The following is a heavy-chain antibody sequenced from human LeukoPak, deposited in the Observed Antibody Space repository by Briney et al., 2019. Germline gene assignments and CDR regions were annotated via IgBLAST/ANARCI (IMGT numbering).Heavy chain of an antibody. V-gene: IGHV3-33*01. CDR3: ARDFTNIRGGGYFDN. CDR1: GFPFSSYV. CDR2: IWFDGGKI. J-gene: IGHJ4*02. D-gene: IGHD2/OR15-2a*01. Sequence: GESLRLSCAASGFPFSSYVMHWLRQTPGKGLEWAAVIWFDGGKIYYADSVKGRFTISRDNSKNTLYLQMNSLRAEDTAVYHCARDFTNIRGGGYFDNWGQGTLVTVSS.